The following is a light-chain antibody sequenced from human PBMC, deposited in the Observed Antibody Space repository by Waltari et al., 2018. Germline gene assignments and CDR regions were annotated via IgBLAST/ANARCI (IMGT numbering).Light chain of an antibody. CDR2: GNS. Sequence: QSVLTQPPSVSGAPGQRVTISCTRSSSNIGAGFAVHWYQRLPGTAPKLLIYGNSNRPSGVPDRFSGSRSGTSASLAITGLQAEDEADYYCQSYDNSLSGSGVFGGGTKLTVL. CDR1: SSNIGAGFA. J-gene: IGLJ3*02. V-gene: IGLV1-40*01. CDR3: QSYDNSLSGSGV.